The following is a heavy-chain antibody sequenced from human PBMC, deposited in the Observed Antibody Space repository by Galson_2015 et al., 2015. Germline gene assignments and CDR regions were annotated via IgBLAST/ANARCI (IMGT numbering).Heavy chain of an antibody. CDR2: ISSSSSYI. CDR1: GFTFSSYS. Sequence: SLRLSCAASGFTFSSYSMNWVRQAPGKGLEWVSSISSSSSYIYYADSVKGRFTISRDNAKSSLYLQMNSLRAEDTAVYYCARDHYYDSSGYYGFWVGPDFWGPGTLVTVSS. J-gene: IGHJ4*02. D-gene: IGHD3-22*01. CDR3: ARDHYYDSSGYYGFWVGPDF. V-gene: IGHV3-21*01.